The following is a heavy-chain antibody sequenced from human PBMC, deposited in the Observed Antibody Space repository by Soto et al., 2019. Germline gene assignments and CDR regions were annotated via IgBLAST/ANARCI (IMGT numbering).Heavy chain of an antibody. J-gene: IGHJ5*01. CDR2: VYYSGGA. D-gene: IGHD2-21*01. V-gene: IGHV4-39*01. Sequence: SETLSLTCTVSGVSIHNSHSFWGWIRQPPGKGLEFIGTVYYSGGAHYNSSLKSRVTISVDTANHQVSLSIRSLTAADTAVYYCGRVVEGATRHTDLDSWGQGTLVTVSS. CDR1: GVSIHNSHSF. CDR3: GRVVEGATRHTDLDS.